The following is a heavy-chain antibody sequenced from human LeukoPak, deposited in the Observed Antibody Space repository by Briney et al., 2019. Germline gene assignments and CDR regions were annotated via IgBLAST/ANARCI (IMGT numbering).Heavy chain of an antibody. CDR2: ITTIFGTA. D-gene: IGHD1-1*01. V-gene: IGHV1-69*05. CDR1: GGTFSSQS. J-gene: IGHJ5*02. Sequence: RASVKVSCKASGGTFSSQSFSWVRQAPGQGLEWMGGITTIFGTANYAQKFQGRVTITTDESTSTVYMELNSLRSEDTAVYYCARGGWWDNWNRLDPWGQGTLVTVSS. CDR3: ARGGWWDNWNRLDP.